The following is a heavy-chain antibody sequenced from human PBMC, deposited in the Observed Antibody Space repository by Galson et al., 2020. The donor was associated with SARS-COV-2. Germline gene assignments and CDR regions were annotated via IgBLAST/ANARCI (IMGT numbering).Heavy chain of an antibody. D-gene: IGHD1-26*01. J-gene: IGHJ5*02. CDR1: GGSISSYY. CDR2: IYYSGST. V-gene: IGHV4-59*08. Sequence: SETLSLTCTVSGGSISSYYWSWIRQPPGKGLEWIGYIYYSGSTNYNPSLKSRVTISVDTSKNQFSLKLSSVTAADTAVYYCARAAHSVSVPMSWGQGTLVTVSS. CDR3: ARAAHSVSVPMS.